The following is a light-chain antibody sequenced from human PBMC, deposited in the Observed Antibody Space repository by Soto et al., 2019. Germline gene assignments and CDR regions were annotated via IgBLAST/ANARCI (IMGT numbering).Light chain of an antibody. V-gene: IGKV3D-20*01. Sequence: ESVLTQSPATLSLSPGERATLSCGASQRVSSSYLAWYQHKPGLAPRLLIYDASSRATGIPDSFSGSGYGTDSPLTITRLAPEDFAVYCCPQHGRSPYTFGPGTTLAI. CDR3: PQHGRSPYT. J-gene: IGKJ2*01. CDR2: DAS. CDR1: QRVSSSY.